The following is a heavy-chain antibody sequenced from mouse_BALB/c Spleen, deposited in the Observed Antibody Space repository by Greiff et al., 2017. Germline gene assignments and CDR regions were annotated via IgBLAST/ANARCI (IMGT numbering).Heavy chain of an antibody. CDR1: GFNIKDTY. CDR2: IDPANGNT. J-gene: IGHJ3*01. CDR3: ARNPLNWDGFAY. D-gene: IGHD4-1*01. Sequence: VTLKVCGAELVKPGASVKLSCTASGFNIKDTYMHWVKQRPEQGLEWIGRIDPANGNTKYDPKFQGKATITADTSSNTAYLQLSSLTSEDTAVYYCARNPLNWDGFAYWGQGTLVTVSA. V-gene: IGHV14-3*02.